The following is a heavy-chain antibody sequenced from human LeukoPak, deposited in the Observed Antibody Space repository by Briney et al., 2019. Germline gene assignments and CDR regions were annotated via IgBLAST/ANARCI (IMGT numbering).Heavy chain of an antibody. CDR1: GFTFSSYA. CDR3: ARDTAVGAIDY. CDR2: ISGSGGST. Sequence: GGSLRLSCAASGFTFSSYAMSWVRQAPGKGLEWLSAISGSGGSTYYADSVKGRFTISRDNAKNSLYLQMNGLRAEDTAVYYCARDTAVGAIDYWGQGTLVTVSS. D-gene: IGHD1-26*01. J-gene: IGHJ4*02. V-gene: IGHV3-23*01.